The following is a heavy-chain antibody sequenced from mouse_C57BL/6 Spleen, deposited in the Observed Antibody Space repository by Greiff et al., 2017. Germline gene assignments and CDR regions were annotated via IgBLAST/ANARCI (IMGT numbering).Heavy chain of an antibody. J-gene: IGHJ4*01. Sequence: DVKLVESGGGLVQPKGSLKLSCAASGFSFNTYAMNWVRQAPGKGLEWVARIRSKSNNYATYYADSVKDRFTISRDDSESMLYLQMNNLKTEDTAMYYCVRQRIYYDYDDAMDYWGQGTSVTVSS. V-gene: IGHV10-1*01. D-gene: IGHD2-4*01. CDR3: VRQRIYYDYDDAMDY. CDR1: GFSFNTYA. CDR2: IRSKSNNYAT.